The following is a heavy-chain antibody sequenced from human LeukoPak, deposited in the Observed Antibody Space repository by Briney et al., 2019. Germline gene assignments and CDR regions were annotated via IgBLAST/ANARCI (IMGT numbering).Heavy chain of an antibody. CDR2: ISGDSATP. Sequence: PGGSLRLSCAASGFAFNIYAMTWVRQAPGKGLEWVSTISGDSATPYFADSVKGRFTISRDNSKNTLYLQMNSLRVEDTAVYYCAKVGSSTWYMYYFDYWGQGALDTVSS. CDR3: AKVGSSTWYMYYFDY. D-gene: IGHD6-13*01. J-gene: IGHJ4*02. V-gene: IGHV3-23*01. CDR1: GFAFNIYA.